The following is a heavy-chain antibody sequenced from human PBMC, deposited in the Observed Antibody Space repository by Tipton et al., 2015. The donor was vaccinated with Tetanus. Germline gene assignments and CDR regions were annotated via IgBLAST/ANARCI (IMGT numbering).Heavy chain of an antibody. CDR2: VENGGTA. CDR1: GDFITSTSYY. Sequence: LRLSCTVSGDFITSTSYYWGWIRQAPGKGLEWIGAVENGGTAYYNPSLRSRVTISRDTSKNQVSLRLTSVTAADTAIYHCARHVLALARVDPPDSWGQGTLVTVSS. D-gene: IGHD3-10*01. J-gene: IGHJ4*02. V-gene: IGHV4-39*01. CDR3: ARHVLALARVDPPDS.